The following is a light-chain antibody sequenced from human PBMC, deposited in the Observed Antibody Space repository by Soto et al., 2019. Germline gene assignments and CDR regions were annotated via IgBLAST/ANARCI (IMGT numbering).Light chain of an antibody. CDR3: CSYAGSPTFVI. J-gene: IGLJ2*01. Sequence: QSVLTQPASVSGSPGQSITFPCTGASSDVGSYNLVSWYQQHPGKAPKLMIYEVSRRPSGISNRFSGSKSGNTASLTISGLQAEDEADYYCCSYAGSPTFVIFGGGTKLTVL. V-gene: IGLV2-23*02. CDR1: SSDVGSYNL. CDR2: EVS.